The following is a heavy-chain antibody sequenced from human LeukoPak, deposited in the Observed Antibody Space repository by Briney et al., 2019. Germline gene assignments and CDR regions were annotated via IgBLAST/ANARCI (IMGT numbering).Heavy chain of an antibody. J-gene: IGHJ4*02. D-gene: IGHD1-26*01. V-gene: IGHV3-48*03. Sequence: GGSLRLSCAASGFTFSSYEMTWVRQAPGKGLEWVSYISSSGSTIYYADSLKGHFTIPRDNAKNSRYLQMNSLRADDTAVYDCAREGYPSSGFDYWGQGTLVTVSS. CDR2: ISSSGSTI. CDR1: GFTFSSYE. CDR3: AREGYPSSGFDY.